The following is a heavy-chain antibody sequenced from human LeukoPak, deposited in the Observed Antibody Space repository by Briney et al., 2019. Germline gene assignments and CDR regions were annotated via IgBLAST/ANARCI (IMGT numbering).Heavy chain of an antibody. CDR3: AFAVDTAIFDY. Sequence: ASVKVSCKASGYSFTSYDINWVRQATGQGLEWMGWMNPNSANAGYSQKFQDRVTMTRDTSISTAYMELSRLRSDDTAVYYCAFAVDTAIFDYWGQGTLVTVSS. CDR2: MNPNSANA. J-gene: IGHJ4*02. V-gene: IGHV1-8*01. D-gene: IGHD5-18*01. CDR1: GYSFTSYD.